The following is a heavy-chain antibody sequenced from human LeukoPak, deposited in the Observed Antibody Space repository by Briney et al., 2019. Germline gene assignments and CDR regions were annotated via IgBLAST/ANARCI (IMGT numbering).Heavy chain of an antibody. CDR1: GFTFSSYG. CDR3: AKDTHGYNPGPFDY. CDR2: IRYDGSNK. V-gene: IGHV3-30*02. D-gene: IGHD5-24*01. J-gene: IGHJ4*02. Sequence: PGGSLRLSCAASGFTFSSYGMHWVRQAPGKGLEWVAFIRYDGSNKYYADSVKGRFTISRDNSKKTLYLQMNSLRAEDTAVYYCAKDTHGYNPGPFDYWGQGTLVTVSS.